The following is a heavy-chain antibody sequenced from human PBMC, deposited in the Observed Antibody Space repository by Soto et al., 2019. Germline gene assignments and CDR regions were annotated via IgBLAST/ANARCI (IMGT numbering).Heavy chain of an antibody. CDR3: AKDAASFDGVWLAHV. V-gene: IGHV3-23*01. J-gene: IGHJ4*02. CDR2: VSIGGST. Sequence: QPGWSLRLSCAASGFTFSSYAMGWVRQGPGKGLEWVAVVSIGGSTHYADSVRGRFTISRDNSAYSVYLQMNNLRVEDTAVYYCAKDAASFDGVWLAHVWGQGTVVTVSP. CDR1: GFTFSSYA. D-gene: IGHD3-9*01.